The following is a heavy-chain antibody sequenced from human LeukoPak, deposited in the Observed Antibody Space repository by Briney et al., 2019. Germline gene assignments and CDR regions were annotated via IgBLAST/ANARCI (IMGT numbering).Heavy chain of an antibody. Sequence: SETLSLTCTVSGGSISSYYWSWIRQPPGKGLEWIGYVYSSGSTKYNPSLNSRVTISLDTSKSQFSLRLSSVTVADTAVYYCARRGGSGSSYWFDPWGQGTLVTVSS. CDR2: VYSSGST. CDR3: ARRGGSGSSYWFDP. V-gene: IGHV4-59*08. D-gene: IGHD1-26*01. CDR1: GGSISSYY. J-gene: IGHJ5*02.